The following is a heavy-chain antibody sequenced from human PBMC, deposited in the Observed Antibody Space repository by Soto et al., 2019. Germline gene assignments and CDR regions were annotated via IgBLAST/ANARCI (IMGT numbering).Heavy chain of an antibody. D-gene: IGHD3-10*01. J-gene: IGHJ4*02. CDR2: IYHSGST. CDR1: GGSISSGGYS. Sequence: PSETLSLTCAASGGSISSGGYSWSWIRQPPGKGLEWIGYIYHSGSTYYNPSLKSRVTISVDRSKNQFSLKLSSVTAADTAVYYCARGNTMVRGVNTRFDYWGQGTLVTVS. CDR3: ARGNTMVRGVNTRFDY. V-gene: IGHV4-30-2*01.